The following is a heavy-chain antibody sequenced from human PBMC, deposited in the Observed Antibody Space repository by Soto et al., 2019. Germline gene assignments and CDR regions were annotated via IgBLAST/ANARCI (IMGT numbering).Heavy chain of an antibody. V-gene: IGHV3-9*01. CDR3: TTGRSSSLEWGFDS. D-gene: IGHD1-26*01. CDR2: ISGNSGTV. Sequence: EAQLVESGGATVQPGWSLRLSCVGSGLIFDDFAMHWVRQSPGKGLEWVSGISGNSGTVTYADSVRGRFTISRDNAENSLSLHRNNLRPEDTAFYFCTTGRSSSLEWGFDSWGQGTLVTVSS. CDR1: GLIFDDFA. J-gene: IGHJ4*02.